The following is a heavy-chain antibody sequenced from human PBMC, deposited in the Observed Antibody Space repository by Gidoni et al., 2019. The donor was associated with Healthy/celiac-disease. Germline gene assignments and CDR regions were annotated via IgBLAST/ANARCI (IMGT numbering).Heavy chain of an antibody. D-gene: IGHD6-13*01. V-gene: IGHV7-4-1*02. CDR2: INTNTGNP. CDR3: AREVSDFIAAAADWFDP. J-gene: IGHJ5*02. CDR1: GYTFTSYA. Sequence: QVQRVQSGSELKKPGASVKVSCKASGYTFTSYAMNWVRQAPGQGLEWMGWINTNTGNPTYAHGFTGRFVFSLDTSVSTAYLQISSLKAEDTAVYYCAREVSDFIAAAADWFDPWGQGTLVTVSS.